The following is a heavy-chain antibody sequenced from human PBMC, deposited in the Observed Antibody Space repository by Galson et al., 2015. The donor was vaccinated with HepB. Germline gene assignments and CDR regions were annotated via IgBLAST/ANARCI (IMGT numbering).Heavy chain of an antibody. CDR3: ARDRYYDSSGYYYDPGNWFDP. J-gene: IGHJ5*02. CDR2: IIPILGIA. D-gene: IGHD3-22*01. Sequence: SVKVSCKASGGTFSSYAISWVRQAPGQGLEWMGRIIPILGIANYAQKFQGRVTITADKSTSTAYMELSSLRSEDTAVYYCARDRYYDSSGYYYDPGNWFDPWGRGTLVTVSS. CDR1: GGTFSSYA. V-gene: IGHV1-69*04.